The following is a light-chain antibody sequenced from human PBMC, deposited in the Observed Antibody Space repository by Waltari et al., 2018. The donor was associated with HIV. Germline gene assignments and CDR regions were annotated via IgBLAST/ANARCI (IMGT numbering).Light chain of an antibody. CDR3: QQYGNSPQS. J-gene: IGKJ2*01. CDR1: QSVSARS. V-gene: IGKV3-20*01. Sequence: EIVLTQSPGTLSLSPGERATLSCRANQSVSARSLAWYQHKPGQAPRLLIYGASIRATGIPDRFSGSGSGTDFTLTISRLEPEDFAVYFCQQYGNSPQSFGQGTKLEFK. CDR2: GAS.